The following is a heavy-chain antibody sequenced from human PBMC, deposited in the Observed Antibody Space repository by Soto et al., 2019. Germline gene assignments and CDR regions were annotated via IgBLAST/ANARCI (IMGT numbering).Heavy chain of an antibody. CDR3: ARDIVVVPAASYYYYGMDV. D-gene: IGHD2-2*01. J-gene: IGHJ6*02. CDR1: GYTFTSYG. Sequence: ASVKVSCKASGYTFTSYGISWVRQSPGQGLERMGWISANNGNTNYAQKLQGRVTMTTDTSTSTAYMEMRSLRADDMAVYYCARDIVVVPAASYYYYGMDVWGQGTTVTVSS. V-gene: IGHV1-18*03. CDR2: ISANNGNT.